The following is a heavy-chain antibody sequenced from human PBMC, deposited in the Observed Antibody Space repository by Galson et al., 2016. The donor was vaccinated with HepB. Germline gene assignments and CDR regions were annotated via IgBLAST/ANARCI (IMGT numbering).Heavy chain of an antibody. J-gene: IGHJ6*02. D-gene: IGHD5-18*01. Sequence: SLRLSCAASGFTFSDYAISWVRQAPGKGLEWVSGISGSGGSTYYADSVKGRFTISRDNSKNTLYLQMNSVRAEDTAIYYCASQLWLDFYYYGMDVWGQGTSVTVSS. V-gene: IGHV3-23*01. CDR1: GFTFSDYA. CDR3: ASQLWLDFYYYGMDV. CDR2: ISGSGGST.